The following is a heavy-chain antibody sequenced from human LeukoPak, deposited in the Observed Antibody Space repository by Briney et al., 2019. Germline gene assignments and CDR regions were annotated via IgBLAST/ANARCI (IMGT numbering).Heavy chain of an antibody. CDR2: INLNSGGT. J-gene: IGHJ4*02. CDR1: GYTFTGYY. V-gene: IGHV1-2*02. Sequence: ASVKVSCKASGYTFTGYYMHWVRQAPGQGLEWMGWINLNSGGTNYAQKFQGRVTMTRDTSISTAYMELSRLRSDDTAVYYCARARPRGTALDYWGQGTLVTVSS. D-gene: IGHD6-13*01. CDR3: ARARPRGTALDY.